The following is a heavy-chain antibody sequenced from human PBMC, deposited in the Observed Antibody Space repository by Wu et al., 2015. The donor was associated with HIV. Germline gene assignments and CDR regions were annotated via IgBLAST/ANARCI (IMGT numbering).Heavy chain of an antibody. V-gene: IGHV1-69*05. Sequence: QVQLVQSGAEVKKPESSVKVSCKSSGGTFRNYAINWVRQAPGHGLEWMGDIVPILNTTNYAQKFQGRVTITTDELTGTVYMELRSLTSEDTAVYYCASEGPGCQFDYWGQGTLVTVSS. D-gene: IGHD2-2*01. J-gene: IGHJ4*02. CDR2: IVPILNTT. CDR3: ASEGPGCQFDY. CDR1: GGTFRNYA.